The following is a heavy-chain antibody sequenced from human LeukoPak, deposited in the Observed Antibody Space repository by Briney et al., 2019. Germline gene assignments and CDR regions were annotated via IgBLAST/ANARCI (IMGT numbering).Heavy chain of an antibody. CDR2: ISPDGTSK. V-gene: IGHV3-74*01. J-gene: IGHJ3*01. Sequence: GGSLRLSCAASGFTFRSYWMHWVRQAPGKGLVWVSRISPDGTSKSYADSVKGRFTVSRDNAKSSLYLQMNSLRAEDTALYYCARAYGKWNDVYFYAFDLWGQGTMVTVSS. D-gene: IGHD1-20*01. CDR1: GFTFRSYW. CDR3: ARAYGKWNDVYFYAFDL.